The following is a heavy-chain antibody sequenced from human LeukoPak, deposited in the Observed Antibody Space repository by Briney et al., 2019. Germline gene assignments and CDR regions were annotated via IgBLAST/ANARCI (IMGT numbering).Heavy chain of an antibody. CDR2: INHSGST. D-gene: IGHD6-13*01. CDR3: ARDSSSWYYFDY. J-gene: IGHJ4*02. V-gene: IGHV4-34*01. CDR1: GGSFSGYY. Sequence: PLETLSLTCAVYGGSFSGYYWSWIRQPPGKGLEWIGEINHSGSTNYNPSLKSRVTISVDTSKNQFSLKLSSVTAADTAVYYCARDSSSWYYFDYWGQGTLVTVSS.